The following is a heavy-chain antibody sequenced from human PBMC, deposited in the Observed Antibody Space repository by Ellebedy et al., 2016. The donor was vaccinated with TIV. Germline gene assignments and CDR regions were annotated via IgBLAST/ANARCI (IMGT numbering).Heavy chain of an antibody. V-gene: IGHV3-23*01. J-gene: IGHJ4*02. CDR1: GFNFSNFV. Sequence: PGGSLRLSCVASGFNFSNFVMTRVRQVPGKGLEWVSAISCDGETTYYVDSAKGRFILSRDNAKNARHLQMNSLKIEDSGLYFCAKGRGRLDFWGQGTLVTVSS. D-gene: IGHD2-15*01. CDR2: ISCDGETT. CDR3: AKGRGRLDF.